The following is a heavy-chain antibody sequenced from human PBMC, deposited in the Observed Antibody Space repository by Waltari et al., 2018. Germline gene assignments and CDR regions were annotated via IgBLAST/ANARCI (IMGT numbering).Heavy chain of an antibody. V-gene: IGHV4-34*01. J-gene: IGHJ4*02. CDR3: ARGGGSNWNSTPLKY. CDR1: GGSFRGYS. CDR2: INHSGST. Sequence: QVQLQQWGAGLLKPSETLSLTCPVYGGSFRGYSWSWIRQPPGKGLEWMGEINHSGSTNYNPSLKSRVTISVDTSKNQFSLKLSSVTAADTAVYYCARGGGSNWNSTPLKYWGQGTLVTVSS. D-gene: IGHD1-7*01.